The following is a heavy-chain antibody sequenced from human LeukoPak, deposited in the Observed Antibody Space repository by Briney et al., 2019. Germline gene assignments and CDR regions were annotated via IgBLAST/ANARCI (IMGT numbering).Heavy chain of an antibody. Sequence: GWSLKLSCAASGFTFSSYSVNWVRQAPGKGLEWVSYISGSDNTIYYADSVKGRFTISRDNARNSLYLQMNSLRDEDTAVYYCARVHRGYSFGRLDYWGQGTLVTVSS. CDR1: GFTFSSYS. CDR2: ISGSDNTI. V-gene: IGHV3-48*02. CDR3: ARVHRGYSFGRLDY. J-gene: IGHJ4*02. D-gene: IGHD5-12*01.